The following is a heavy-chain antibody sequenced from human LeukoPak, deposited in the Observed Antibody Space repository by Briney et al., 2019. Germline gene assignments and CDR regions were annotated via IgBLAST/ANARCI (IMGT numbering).Heavy chain of an antibody. J-gene: IGHJ5*02. D-gene: IGHD3-9*01. Sequence: PGGSLRLSCEASGFIFSDFYMSWIRQAPGKGLEWIAQIGSQGTRKDYAESVKGRFTISRDNSKNALYLQMSSLRAEDTALYYCAREGYDTTDNNWFDHWGQGTLVTVSS. CDR1: GFIFSDFY. CDR3: AREGYDTTDNNWFDH. V-gene: IGHV3-11*01. CDR2: IGSQGTRK.